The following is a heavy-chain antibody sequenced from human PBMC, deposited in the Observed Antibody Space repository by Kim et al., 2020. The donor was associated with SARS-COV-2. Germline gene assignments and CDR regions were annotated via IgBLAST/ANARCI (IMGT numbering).Heavy chain of an antibody. CDR2: IYYSGST. Sequence: SETLSLTCTVSGGSISSGGYYWSWIRQHPGKGLEWIGYIYYSGSTYYNPSLKSRVTISVDTSKNQFSLKLSSVTAADTAVYYCARDSRPEQPLSGSKYYYYYYGMDVWGQGTTVTVSS. D-gene: IGHD3-10*01. CDR1: GGSISSGGYY. V-gene: IGHV4-31*03. J-gene: IGHJ6*02. CDR3: ARDSRPEQPLSGSKYYYYYYGMDV.